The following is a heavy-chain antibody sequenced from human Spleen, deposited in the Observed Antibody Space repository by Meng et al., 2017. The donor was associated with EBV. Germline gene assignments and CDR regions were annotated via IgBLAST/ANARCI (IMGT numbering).Heavy chain of an antibody. Sequence: QVQLVQSGAEVKRPGSSVKVSCRASGDTFSSYSINWVRQAPGQGLEWMGGIIPLFQTTYYAQKFQGKITLTADESTSTVSMELSSLRYEDTAMFYCAAGYSSSRARYFQHWGQGTLVTVSS. CDR3: AAGYSSSRARYFQH. J-gene: IGHJ1*01. CDR1: GDTFSSYS. CDR2: IIPLFQTT. V-gene: IGHV1-69*01. D-gene: IGHD6-13*01.